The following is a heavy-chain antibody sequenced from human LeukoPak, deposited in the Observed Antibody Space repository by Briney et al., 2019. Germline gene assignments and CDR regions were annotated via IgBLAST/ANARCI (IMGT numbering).Heavy chain of an antibody. J-gene: IGHJ4*02. Sequence: PSQTLSLTCTVSGGSISSGSYYWSWIRQPAGKGLEWIGRIYTSGSTNYNPSLKSRVTISVGTSKNQFSLKLSSVTAADTAVYYCARELDTAMVTYYFDYWGQGTLVTVSS. CDR3: ARELDTAMVTYYFDY. CDR1: GGSISSGSYY. CDR2: IYTSGST. V-gene: IGHV4-61*02. D-gene: IGHD5-18*01.